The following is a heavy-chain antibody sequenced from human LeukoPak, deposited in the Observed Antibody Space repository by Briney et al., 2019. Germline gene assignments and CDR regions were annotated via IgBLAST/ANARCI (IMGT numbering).Heavy chain of an antibody. V-gene: IGHV3-48*03. D-gene: IGHD4-17*01. Sequence: GGSLRLSCAASGFTFSSYEMNWVRQAPGKGLEWVSYISSSGSTIYYADSVKGRFTISRDNSKNTLYLQMNSLRAEDTAVYYCARPYGDLSLDYWGQGTLVTVSS. CDR2: ISSSGSTI. CDR1: GFTFSSYE. J-gene: IGHJ4*02. CDR3: ARPYGDLSLDY.